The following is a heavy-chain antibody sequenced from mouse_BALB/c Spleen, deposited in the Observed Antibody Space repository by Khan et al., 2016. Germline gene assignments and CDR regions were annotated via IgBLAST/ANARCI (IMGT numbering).Heavy chain of an antibody. Sequence: QVQLKESGPGLVAPSQSLSITCTVSGFSLTTYGVHWVRQPPGKGLEWLGVIWAGGSTNYNSALLSRLIIIKEHSHNQVFLKMNSLQTDDTATYYCARDRYYGTSYFDYWGQGTTLTVSS. V-gene: IGHV2-9*02. D-gene: IGHD1-1*01. J-gene: IGHJ2*01. CDR1: GFSLTTYG. CDR2: IWAGGST. CDR3: ARDRYYGTSYFDY.